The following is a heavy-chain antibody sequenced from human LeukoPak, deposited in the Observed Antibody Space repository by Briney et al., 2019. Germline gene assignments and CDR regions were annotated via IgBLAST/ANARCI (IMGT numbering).Heavy chain of an antibody. Sequence: PGRSLRLSCTTSGFIFRDFAMTWVRQAPGKGLEWVGFVRGSPYGATTEYAASVKGGFTISRDDSKSIAYLQVNSLKTEDTGVYYCTRGKDGGNPYYYDYWGQGTLVIVSS. D-gene: IGHD4-23*01. J-gene: IGHJ4*02. CDR1: GFIFRDFA. V-gene: IGHV3-49*04. CDR3: TRGKDGGNPYYYDY. CDR2: VRGSPYGATT.